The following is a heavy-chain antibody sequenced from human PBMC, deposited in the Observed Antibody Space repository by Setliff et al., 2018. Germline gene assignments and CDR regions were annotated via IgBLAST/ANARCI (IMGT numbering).Heavy chain of an antibody. CDR2: IYIGGSA. V-gene: IGHV4-4*07. J-gene: IGHJ3*01. CDR1: GGSISSYY. D-gene: IGHD1-26*01. CDR3: AREVGTSTSSDAFDV. Sequence: PSETLSLTCTVSGGSISSYYWSWIRQPAGKGLEWIGHIYIGGSANYNPSLKSRVTMSIGTSKNQFSLHLTSVTAADTAVYYCAREVGTSTSSDAFDVWGQGMMVTVSS.